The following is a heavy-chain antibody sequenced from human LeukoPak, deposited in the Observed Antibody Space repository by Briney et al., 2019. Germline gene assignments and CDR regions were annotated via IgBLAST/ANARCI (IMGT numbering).Heavy chain of an antibody. CDR3: AREELRFLEWSD. CDR2: ISAYNGNT. V-gene: IGHV1-18*01. CDR1: GYTFTSYG. Sequence: ASVKVSCKASGYTFTSYGISWVRQAPGQGLEWMGWISAYNGNTNYAQKLQGRVTMTTDTSTGTAYMELRSLRSDDTAVYYCAREELRFLEWSDWGQGTLVTVSS. D-gene: IGHD3-3*01. J-gene: IGHJ4*02.